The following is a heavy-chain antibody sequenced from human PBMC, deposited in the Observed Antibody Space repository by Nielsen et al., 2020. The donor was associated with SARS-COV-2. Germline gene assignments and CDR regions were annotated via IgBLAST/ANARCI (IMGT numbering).Heavy chain of an antibody. D-gene: IGHD6-13*01. CDR2: ISYSGGST. CDR3: ARVSYSTSWYARAFDS. V-gene: IGHV3-23*01. J-gene: IGHJ5*01. Sequence: GESLKISCAASGFTFSSYAMSWVRQAPGKGLEWVSAISYSGGSTYYADSVKGRFTISRDNSKNTLYLQMNSLRAEDTAVYYCARVSYSTSWYARAFDSWGLGTLVTVSS. CDR1: GFTFSSYA.